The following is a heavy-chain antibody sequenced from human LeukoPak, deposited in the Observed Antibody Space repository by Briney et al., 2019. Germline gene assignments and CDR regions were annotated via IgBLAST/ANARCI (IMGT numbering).Heavy chain of an antibody. CDR1: HYTFTSHD. J-gene: IGHJ4*02. Sequence: ASVKVSCKASHYTFTSHDISWVRQAPGQGLEWMGWISPYTGNTKYAQKFQGRVTMTTSTSTSIVYMELRSLRSDDTAVYFCAREGGTWVPFDYWGQGTLVTGAS. V-gene: IGHV1-18*01. CDR2: ISPYTGNT. D-gene: IGHD1-1*01. CDR3: AREGGTWVPFDY.